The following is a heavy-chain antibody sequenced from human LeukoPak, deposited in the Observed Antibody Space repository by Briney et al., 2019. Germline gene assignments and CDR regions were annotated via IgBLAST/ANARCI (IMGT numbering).Heavy chain of an antibody. V-gene: IGHV1-2*02. J-gene: IGHJ4*02. CDR1: GYTFTDYY. CDR3: ARDSSNKPFDY. Sequence: ASVEVSCKAFGYTFTDYYIHWVRQAPGQGLECMGWINPKSGGTNYAQKFQGRVTMTRDTSTSTAHMELNSLRSDDTAVYYCARDSSNKPFDYWGQGTLVTVSS. D-gene: IGHD6-13*01. CDR2: INPKSGGT.